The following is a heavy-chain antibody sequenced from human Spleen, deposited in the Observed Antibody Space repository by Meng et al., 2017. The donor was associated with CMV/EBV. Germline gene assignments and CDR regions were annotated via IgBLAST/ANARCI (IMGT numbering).Heavy chain of an antibody. CDR1: GYTLTELS. Sequence: ASVKVSCKVSGYTLTELSMHWVRQAPGKGLEWMGGFDPEDGETIYAQKFQGRVTMTEDTSTDTAYMELSSLRSEDTAVYYCARLMFGHWYFDLWGRGTLVTVSS. V-gene: IGHV1-24*01. J-gene: IGHJ2*01. CDR3: ARLMFGHWYFDL. CDR2: FDPEDGET. D-gene: IGHD3-10*02.